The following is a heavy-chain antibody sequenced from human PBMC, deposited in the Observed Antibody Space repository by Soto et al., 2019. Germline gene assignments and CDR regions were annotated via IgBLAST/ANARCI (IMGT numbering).Heavy chain of an antibody. V-gene: IGHV4-39*02. D-gene: IGHD4-4*01. J-gene: IGHJ6*02. CDR3: ARDSTVTTGGYYYYGMDV. Sequence: PSETLSLTCTVSGGSISSSSYYWGWIRQPPGKGLEWIGSIYYSGSTYYNPSLKSRVTISVDTSKNQFSLKLSSVTAADTAVYYCARDSTVTTGGYYYYGMDVWGQGTTVT. CDR2: IYYSGST. CDR1: GGSISSSSYY.